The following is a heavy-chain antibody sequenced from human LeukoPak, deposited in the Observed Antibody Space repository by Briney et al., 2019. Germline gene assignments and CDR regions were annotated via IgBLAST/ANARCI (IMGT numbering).Heavy chain of an antibody. CDR1: GLSFSNAW. D-gene: IGHD3-16*01. CDR3: ARALSHCLDY. CDR2: IKHDGSEK. J-gene: IGHJ4*02. Sequence: AGGSLRLSCTASGLSFSNAWMSWVRQAPGKGLEWVANIKHDGSEKYYVDSVKGRFSISRDNAKKSLYLQMNSLRAEDTAVYYCARALSHCLDYWGQGTLVTVSS. V-gene: IGHV3-7*01.